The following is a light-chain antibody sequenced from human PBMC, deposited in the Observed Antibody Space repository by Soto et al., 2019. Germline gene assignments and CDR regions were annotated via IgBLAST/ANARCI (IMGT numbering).Light chain of an antibody. Sequence: DIQMTQSPSSLSASVGDRVTITCRASQGMSTYLNGYQQKPGQAPTLLIYAASSLQSGVPAGFSGSGSETNFTLTISRLQPEDLATYSCQQSYRTACTFGQGTKVEIK. J-gene: IGKJ1*01. V-gene: IGKV1-39*01. CDR1: QGMSTY. CDR2: AAS. CDR3: QQSYRTACT.